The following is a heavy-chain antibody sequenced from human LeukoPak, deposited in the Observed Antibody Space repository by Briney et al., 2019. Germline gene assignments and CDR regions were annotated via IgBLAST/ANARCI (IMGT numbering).Heavy chain of an antibody. D-gene: IGHD3-22*01. CDR3: ARDALPGLYYSDSSGYYLDY. V-gene: IGHV4-39*07. J-gene: IGHJ4*02. Sequence: PSETLSLTCTVSGGTISSSSYYWGWIRQPPGKGLECIGSIYYSRSTYYNPSLKSRVTISVDTSKNQFSLKLSSVTAADTAVYYCARDALPGLYYSDSSGYYLDYWGQGTLVTVSS. CDR2: IYYSRST. CDR1: GGTISSSSYY.